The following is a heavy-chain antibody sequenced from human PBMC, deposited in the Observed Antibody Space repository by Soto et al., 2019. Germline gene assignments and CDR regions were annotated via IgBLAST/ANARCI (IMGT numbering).Heavy chain of an antibody. V-gene: IGHV4-59*01. CDR2: VYFSGST. CDR1: SGSINGYY. J-gene: IGHJ4*02. Sequence: QERLQESGPGLVKPSETLSLTCSVSSGSINGYYWNWIRQPPGKGLEWLGNVYFSGSTHYNPSLEARLTISVDTSKKQISLKLRSVTAADTAVYYCARQEAVPGTPFDSWGQGTLVSVSS. D-gene: IGHD6-19*01. CDR3: ARQEAVPGTPFDS.